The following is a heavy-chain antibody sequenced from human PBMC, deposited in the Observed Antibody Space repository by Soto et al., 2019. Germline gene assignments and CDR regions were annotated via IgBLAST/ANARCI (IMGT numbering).Heavy chain of an antibody. CDR1: GGSISSGDYY. D-gene: IGHD1-26*01. V-gene: IGHV4-30-4*01. CDR3: ARVKVGARSGGYFDL. CDR2: IYYSGST. Sequence: QVQLQESGPGLVKPSQTLSLTCTVSGGSISSGDYYWSWIRQPPGKGLEWIGYIYYSGSTYYNPSLKSRVTISVDTSKNQFSLKLSSVTAADTAVYYCARVKVGARSGGYFDLWGRGTLVTVSS. J-gene: IGHJ2*01.